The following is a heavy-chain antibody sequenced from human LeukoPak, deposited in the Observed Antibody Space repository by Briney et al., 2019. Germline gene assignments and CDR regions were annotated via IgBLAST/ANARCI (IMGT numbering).Heavy chain of an antibody. CDR3: ARGNDSSGYYYFFDY. D-gene: IGHD3-22*01. CDR1: GFTFSTYW. V-gene: IGHV3-64*01. J-gene: IGHJ4*02. Sequence: PGGSLRLSCAASGFTFSTYWMTWVRQAPGKGLEYVSAISTNGGSTYYASSVKGRFTISRDNSKNTLYLQMVNLRPEDMAVYYCARGNDSSGYYYFFDYWGQGTLVTVSS. CDR2: ISTNGGST.